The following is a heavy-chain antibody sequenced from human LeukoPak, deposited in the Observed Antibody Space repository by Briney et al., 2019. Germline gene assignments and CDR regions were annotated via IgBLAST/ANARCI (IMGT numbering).Heavy chain of an antibody. V-gene: IGHV4-39*07. Sequence: PSETLSLTCTVSGGSISSSSYYWGWIRQPPGKGLEWIGSIYYSGSTNYNPSLKSRVTMSVDTSKNQFSLKLGPVTAADTAVYYCARSSSWPGGYFDYWGQGTLVTVSS. CDR1: GGSISSSSYY. CDR2: IYYSGST. CDR3: ARSSSWPGGYFDY. D-gene: IGHD6-13*01. J-gene: IGHJ4*02.